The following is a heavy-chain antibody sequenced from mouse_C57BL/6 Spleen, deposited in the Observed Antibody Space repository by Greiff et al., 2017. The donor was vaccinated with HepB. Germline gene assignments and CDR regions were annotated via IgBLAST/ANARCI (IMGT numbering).Heavy chain of an antibody. Sequence: VQLQQSGTELVKPGASVKLSCKASGYTFTSYWMHWVKQRPGQGLEWIGNINPSNGGTNYNEKFKSKATLTVDKSSSTAYMQLSSLTSEDSAVYYCALGDYDDWYFDVWGTGTTVTVSS. J-gene: IGHJ1*03. V-gene: IGHV1-53*01. D-gene: IGHD2-4*01. CDR1: GYTFTSYW. CDR3: ALGDYDDWYFDV. CDR2: INPSNGGT.